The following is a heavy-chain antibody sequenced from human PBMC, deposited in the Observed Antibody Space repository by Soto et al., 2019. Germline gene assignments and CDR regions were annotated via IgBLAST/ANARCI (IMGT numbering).Heavy chain of an antibody. V-gene: IGHV4-39*01. Sequence: SETLSLTCSVSGGPISSNSYYWSWIRQPPGKGLEWIGSIYYSGNTYYNPSLKSRVTISVDTSKNQFSLKLSSVTAADTAVYYCARHKSDYAIPTCFDPWGQGTLVTVSS. J-gene: IGHJ5*02. D-gene: IGHD4-17*01. CDR1: GGPISSNSYY. CDR3: ARHKSDYAIPTCFDP. CDR2: IYYSGNT.